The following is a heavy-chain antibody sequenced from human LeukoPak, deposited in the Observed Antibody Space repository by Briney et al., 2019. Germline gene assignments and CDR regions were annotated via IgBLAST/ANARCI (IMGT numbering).Heavy chain of an antibody. D-gene: IGHD7-27*01. Sequence: GESLKISCKISGYNFITYWIGWVRQMPGKGLEWMGIIYPGDSDTRYSPSFQGQVTMSADKSISTAYLQWSSLKASDTAMYFCARVTGDANTAPFDYWGQGTLVTVSS. V-gene: IGHV5-51*01. CDR3: ARVTGDANTAPFDY. CDR1: GYNFITYW. J-gene: IGHJ4*02. CDR2: IYPGDSDT.